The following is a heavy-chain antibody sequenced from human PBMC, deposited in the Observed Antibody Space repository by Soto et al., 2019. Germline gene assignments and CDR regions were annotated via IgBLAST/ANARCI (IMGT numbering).Heavy chain of an antibody. V-gene: IGHV1-24*01. Sequence: GASVKVSCKVSGYTLTELSMHWVRQAPGKGLEWMGGFDPEDGETIYAQKFQGRVTMTEDTSTDTAYMELSSLRSEDTAVYYCATTRITILGVVITNNWFDPWGQGTLVTVSS. CDR1: GYTLTELS. CDR2: FDPEDGET. J-gene: IGHJ5*02. D-gene: IGHD3-3*01. CDR3: ATTRITILGVVITNNWFDP.